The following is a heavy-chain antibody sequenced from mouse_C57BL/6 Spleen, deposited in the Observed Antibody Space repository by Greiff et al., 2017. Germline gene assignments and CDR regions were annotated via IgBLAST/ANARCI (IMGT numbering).Heavy chain of an antibody. J-gene: IGHJ3*01. Sequence: QVQLQQPGAELVRPGTSVKLSCKASGYTFTSYWMHWVKQRPGQGLEWIGVIDPSDSYTNYNQKFKGKATLTVDTASSTAYMQLSSLTSEDSAVYYCAMDYGNGWFAYWGQGTLVTVSA. CDR1: GYTFTSYW. V-gene: IGHV1-59*01. CDR3: AMDYGNGWFAY. CDR2: IDPSDSYT. D-gene: IGHD2-4*01.